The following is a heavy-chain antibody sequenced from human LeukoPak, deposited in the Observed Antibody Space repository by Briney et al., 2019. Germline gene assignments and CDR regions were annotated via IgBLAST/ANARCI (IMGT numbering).Heavy chain of an antibody. J-gene: IGHJ3*02. CDR3: ARHSPTTYYYDSTWGAFDI. CDR2: IYYSGST. D-gene: IGHD3-22*01. CDR1: DGSISSYF. Sequence: PSETLSLTCTVSDGSISSYFWSWIRQPPGKGLEWIGYIYYSGSTYYNPSLKSRVTISVDTSKNQFSLKLSSMTAADTAVYYCARHSPTTYYYDSTWGAFDIWGQGTMVTVSS. V-gene: IGHV4-59*04.